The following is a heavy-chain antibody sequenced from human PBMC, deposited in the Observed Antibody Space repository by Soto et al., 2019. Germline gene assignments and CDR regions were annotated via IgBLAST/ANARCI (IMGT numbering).Heavy chain of an antibody. CDR3: ARDTLYDSSGYYYVGYNWFDP. J-gene: IGHJ5*02. CDR1: VYTLTSYA. CDR2: INAGNGNT. D-gene: IGHD3-22*01. Sequence: DSGKVCCKASVYTLTSYAMHLVRQAPGQSLEWMGWINAGNGNTKYSQKFQGRVTITRDTSASTAYMELSSLRSEDTALYYCARDTLYDSSGYYYVGYNWFDPWGQGTLVTVSS. V-gene: IGHV1-3*01.